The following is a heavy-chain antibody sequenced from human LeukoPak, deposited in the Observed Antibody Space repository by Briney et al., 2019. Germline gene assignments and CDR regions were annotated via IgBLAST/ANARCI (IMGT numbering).Heavy chain of an antibody. D-gene: IGHD3-10*01. CDR2: INHSGST. Sequence: SETLSLTCAVYGGSFSGYYWSWIRQPPGKGLEWIGEINHSGSTNYNPSLKSRVTISVDTSKNQFSLKLSSVTAADTAVYYCARLAAMVRGVNYYYYYYMDVWGKGTTVTISS. J-gene: IGHJ6*03. V-gene: IGHV4-34*01. CDR1: GGSFSGYY. CDR3: ARLAAMVRGVNYYYYYYMDV.